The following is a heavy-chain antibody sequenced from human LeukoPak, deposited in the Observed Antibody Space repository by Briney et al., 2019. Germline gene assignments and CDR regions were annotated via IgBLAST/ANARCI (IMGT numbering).Heavy chain of an antibody. D-gene: IGHD4-17*01. CDR1: GFTFSSYW. J-gene: IGHJ6*03. CDR2: INTDGSGT. Sequence: PGGSLRLSCAASGFTFSSYWMHWVRQAPGKGLVWVSRINTDGSGTSYADSVKGRFTISRDNAKNTLYLQMNSLRAEDTAVYYCARGGVRWLMAHYYYYYYMDVWGKGTTVTVSS. CDR3: ARGGVRWLMAHYYYYYYMDV. V-gene: IGHV3-74*01.